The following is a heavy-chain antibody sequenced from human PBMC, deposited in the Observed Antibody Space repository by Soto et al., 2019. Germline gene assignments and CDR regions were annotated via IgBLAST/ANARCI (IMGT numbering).Heavy chain of an antibody. CDR1: GDSVSTNTAT. J-gene: IGHJ5*02. Sequence: SQTLSLTCDISGDSVSTNTATWNWIRQSPSRGLEWLGRTYYRSKWYNDYAVSVKSRITISPDISNNQVSLHLNSVTPEDTAVYYCARGTSWHDPWSQGTLVTVSS. V-gene: IGHV6-1*01. D-gene: IGHD1-7*01. CDR2: TYYRSKWYN. CDR3: ARGTSWHDP.